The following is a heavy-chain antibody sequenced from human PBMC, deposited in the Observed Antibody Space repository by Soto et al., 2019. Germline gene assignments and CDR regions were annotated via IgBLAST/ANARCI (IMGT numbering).Heavy chain of an antibody. CDR2: INHSGST. D-gene: IGHD3-16*02. V-gene: IGHV4-34*01. Sequence: SQTLRHTWAVYAVPLRGYYWIGIRQPPGKGMEWIGEINHSGSTNYNPSLKSRVTISEDTSKSQLSLKLSSVTAADTALYYCARGRTRISGGVIVKTYFSRLDVW. CDR3: ARGRTRISGGVIVKTYFSRLDV. CDR1: AVPLRGYY. J-gene: IGHJ6*01.